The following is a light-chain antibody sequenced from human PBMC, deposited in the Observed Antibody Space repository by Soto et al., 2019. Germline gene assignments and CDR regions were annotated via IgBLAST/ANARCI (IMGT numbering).Light chain of an antibody. CDR2: AAS. CDR1: QSISNY. J-gene: IGKJ4*01. V-gene: IGKV1-39*01. Sequence: DIQLTQSPSSLSASVGDRVTITCRASQSISNYLNWYQQKPGKAPNLLIYAASSLQSGVPLRFSGSESGTDFTLTITSLQIEDFATYYCQQTFSAPLTFGGGNKVAIK. CDR3: QQTFSAPLT.